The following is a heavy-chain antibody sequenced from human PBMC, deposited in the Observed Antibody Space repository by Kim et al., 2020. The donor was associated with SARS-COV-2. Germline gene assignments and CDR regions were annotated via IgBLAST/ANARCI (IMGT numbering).Heavy chain of an antibody. CDR2: IYPGDSDT. CDR1: GYSFTSYW. V-gene: IGHV5-51*01. Sequence: GESLKISCKGSGYSFTSYWIGWVRQMPGKGLEWMGIIYPGDSDTRYSPSFQGQVTISADKSISTAYLQWSSLKASDTAMYYCARILGYCTNGVCHFDDFDIWGQGKMVTVSS. CDR3: ARILGYCTNGVCHFDDFDI. J-gene: IGHJ3*02. D-gene: IGHD2-8*01.